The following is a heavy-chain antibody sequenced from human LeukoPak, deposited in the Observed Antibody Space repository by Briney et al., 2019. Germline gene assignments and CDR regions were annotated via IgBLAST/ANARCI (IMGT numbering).Heavy chain of an antibody. Sequence: SETLSLTCTVSGGSISSYYWSWIRQPPGKGLEWIGYIYYSGSTNYNPSLKSRVTISVDTSKNQFSLKLSSVTAADTAVYYCAGHVKVRGVISWWELEDISYYVDYWGQGTLVTVSS. J-gene: IGHJ4*02. CDR1: GGSISSYY. CDR3: AGHVKVRGVISWWELEDISYYVDY. V-gene: IGHV4-59*08. D-gene: IGHD3-10*01. CDR2: IYYSGST.